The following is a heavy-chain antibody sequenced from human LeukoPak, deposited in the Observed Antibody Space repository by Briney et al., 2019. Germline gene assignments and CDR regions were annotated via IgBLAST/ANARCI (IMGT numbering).Heavy chain of an antibody. D-gene: IGHD4-17*01. Sequence: SETLSLTCAVPGGSFSGYYWSWIRQPPGKGRGWIGYIYYSGSTNYNPSLKSRVTISVDTSKNQFSLKLSSVTAAHTAVYYCARVYGDYYVDVWGKGTTVTISS. V-gene: IGHV4-59*01. CDR1: GGSFSGYY. CDR2: IYYSGST. CDR3: ARVYGDYYVDV. J-gene: IGHJ6*03.